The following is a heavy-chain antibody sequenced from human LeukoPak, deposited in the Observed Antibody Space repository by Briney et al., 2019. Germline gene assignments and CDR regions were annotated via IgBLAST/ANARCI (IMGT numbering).Heavy chain of an antibody. V-gene: IGHV1-3*01. Sequence: GSSVKVSCKASGGTFSSYAISWVRQAPGQGLEWMGWINAGNGNTKYSQKFQGRVTITRDTSASTAYMELSSLRSEDTAVYYCALGGVPAAIDYWGQGTLVTVSS. J-gene: IGHJ4*02. CDR1: GGTFSSYA. CDR2: INAGNGNT. CDR3: ALGGVPAAIDY. D-gene: IGHD2-2*01.